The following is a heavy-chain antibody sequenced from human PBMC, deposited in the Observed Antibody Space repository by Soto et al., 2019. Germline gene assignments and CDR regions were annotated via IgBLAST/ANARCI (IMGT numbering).Heavy chain of an antibody. Sequence: GGSLRLSCAASGFTFSSYGMHWVRQAPGKGLEWVAVIWYDGSNKYYADSVKGRFTISRDNSKNTLYLQMNSLRAEDTAVYYCARDRGYSGYDVYGPPIYWGQGTLVTISS. CDR1: GFTFSSYG. J-gene: IGHJ4*02. D-gene: IGHD5-12*01. CDR2: IWYDGSNK. CDR3: ARDRGYSGYDVYGPPIY. V-gene: IGHV3-33*01.